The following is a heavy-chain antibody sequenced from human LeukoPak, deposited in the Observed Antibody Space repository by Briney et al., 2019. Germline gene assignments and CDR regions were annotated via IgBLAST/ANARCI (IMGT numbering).Heavy chain of an antibody. CDR3: AGVAGDGGSYSY. CDR1: GGTFSSYA. D-gene: IGHD1-26*01. Sequence: SVKVSCKASGGTFSSYAISWARQAPGQGLEWMGGIIPIFGTAKYAQKFQGRGTITADKSTSTAYMELSSLRSEDTAVYYCAGVAGDGGSYSYWGQGTLVTVSS. V-gene: IGHV1-69*06. J-gene: IGHJ4*02. CDR2: IIPIFGTA.